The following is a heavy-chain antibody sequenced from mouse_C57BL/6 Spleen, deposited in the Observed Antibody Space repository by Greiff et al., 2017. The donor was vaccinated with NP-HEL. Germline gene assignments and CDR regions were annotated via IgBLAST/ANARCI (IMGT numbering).Heavy chain of an antibody. CDR2: INPGSGGT. Sequence: VKLQESGAELVRPGTSVKVSCKASGYAFTNYLIEWVKQRPGQGLEWIGVINPGSGGTNYNEKFKGKATLTADKSSSTAYMQLSSLTSEDSAVYFCARSYGRDFDYWGQGTTLTVSS. CDR1: GYAFTNYL. J-gene: IGHJ2*01. D-gene: IGHD1-1*01. CDR3: ARSYGRDFDY. V-gene: IGHV1-54*01.